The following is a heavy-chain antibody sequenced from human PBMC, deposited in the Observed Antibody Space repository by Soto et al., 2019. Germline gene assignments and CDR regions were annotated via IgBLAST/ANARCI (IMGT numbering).Heavy chain of an antibody. V-gene: IGHV1-18*01. CDR3: ARSFPPTRQPEGLRNDY. Sequence: QVQLVQSGAEVKKPGASVKVSCKASGYTFTSYGIIWVRQAPGQGLEWMGWISAYNGNTNYAQKLQGRVTMTTDTSTSTAYMELRSLRSDDTAVYYCARSFPPTRQPEGLRNDYWGQGTLVTVSS. CDR1: GYTFTSYG. CDR2: ISAYNGNT. J-gene: IGHJ4*02. D-gene: IGHD5-12*01.